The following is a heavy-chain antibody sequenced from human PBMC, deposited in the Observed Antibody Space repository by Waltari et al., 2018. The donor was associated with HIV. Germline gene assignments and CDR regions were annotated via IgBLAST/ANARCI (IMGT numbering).Heavy chain of an antibody. CDR2: IYWDDDK. D-gene: IGHD6-19*01. CDR1: GFSLSTSGVG. CDR3: AHRRAGIAVADYYCDY. Sequence: QITLKESGPTLVKPTQTLTLTCTFSGFSLSTSGVGVGWVRQTPGKALEWLALIYWDDDKRYSPSLKSRLTITKDTSKNQVVLTMTNMDPVDTATYYCAHRRAGIAVADYYCDYWGQGTLVTVSS. J-gene: IGHJ4*02. V-gene: IGHV2-5*02.